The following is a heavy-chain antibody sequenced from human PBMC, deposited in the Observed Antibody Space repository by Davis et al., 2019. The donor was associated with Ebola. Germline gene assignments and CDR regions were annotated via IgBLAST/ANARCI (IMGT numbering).Heavy chain of an antibody. D-gene: IGHD5-12*01. J-gene: IGHJ6*02. V-gene: IGHV6-1*01. CDR3: ARAHRYSGFEYYYGMDV. Sequence: HSQTLSLTCAISGDSVSSNSAAWNWIRQSPSRGLEWLGRTYYRSKWYNDYAVSVKSRITINPDTSKNQFSLQLNSVTPEDTVVYYCARAHRYSGFEYYYGMDVWGQGTTVTVSS. CDR2: TYYRSKWYN. CDR1: GDSVSSNSAA.